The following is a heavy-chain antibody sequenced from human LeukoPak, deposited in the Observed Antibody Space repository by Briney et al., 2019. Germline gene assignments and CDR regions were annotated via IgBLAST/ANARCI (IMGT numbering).Heavy chain of an antibody. CDR2: IIPIFGTA. CDR3: ASQAEYCSSTSCPGGPFDY. J-gene: IGHJ4*02. CDR1: GGTFSSQA. Sequence: SVKVSCKASGGTFSSQAISWVRQAPGQGLEWMGGIIPIFGTANYAQKFQGRVTITADESTSTAYMELSSLRSEDTAVYYCASQAEYCSSTSCPGGPFDYWGQGTLVTVSS. D-gene: IGHD2-2*01. V-gene: IGHV1-69*13.